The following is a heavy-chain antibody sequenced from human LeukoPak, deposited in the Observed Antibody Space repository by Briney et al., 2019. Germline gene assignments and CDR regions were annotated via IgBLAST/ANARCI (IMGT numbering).Heavy chain of an antibody. D-gene: IGHD2-15*01. Sequence: SETLSLTCTVSGYSISSGYYWGWIRQPPGKGLEWIGSIYHSGSTYYNPSLKSRVTISVDTSKNQFSLKLSSVTAADTAVYYCAREYGYCSGGSCYVRGWFDPWGQGTLVTVSS. CDR2: IYHSGST. CDR3: AREYGYCSGGSCYVRGWFDP. J-gene: IGHJ5*02. CDR1: GYSISSGYY. V-gene: IGHV4-38-2*02.